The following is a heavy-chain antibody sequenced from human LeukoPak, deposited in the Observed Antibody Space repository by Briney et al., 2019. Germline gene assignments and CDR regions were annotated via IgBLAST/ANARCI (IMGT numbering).Heavy chain of an antibody. CDR3: ARAPGIVGTTPFGNY. CDR2: IYYSGST. V-gene: IGHV4-61*03. J-gene: IGHJ4*02. CDR1: GGSVSSGSYY. D-gene: IGHD1-26*01. Sequence: SEALSLTCSVFGGSVSSGSYYRSWIRQSPGKGLEWIGCIYYSGSTNYNPSLRGRVAMSIDTSKNHFSLRLISVTAADTAIYYCARAPGIVGTTPFGNYWGRGTLVTVSS.